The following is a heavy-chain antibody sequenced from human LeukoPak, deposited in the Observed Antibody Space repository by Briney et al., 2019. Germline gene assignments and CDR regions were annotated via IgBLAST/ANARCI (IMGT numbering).Heavy chain of an antibody. Sequence: GGSLRLSCAASGFTFSSYAMSWVRQAPGKGLEWVSAISGSGGSTYYADSVKGRFTISRDNSKNTLYLQMNSLRAEDTAVYYCAKDRSPIVGATGGWFDYWGQGTLVTVSS. J-gene: IGHJ4*02. CDR2: ISGSGGST. D-gene: IGHD1-26*01. V-gene: IGHV3-23*01. CDR3: AKDRSPIVGATGGWFDY. CDR1: GFTFSSYA.